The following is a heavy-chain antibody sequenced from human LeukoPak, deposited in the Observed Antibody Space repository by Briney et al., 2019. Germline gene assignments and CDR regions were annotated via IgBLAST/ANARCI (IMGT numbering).Heavy chain of an antibody. J-gene: IGHJ4*02. V-gene: IGHV4-34*01. CDR3: ARGGRYYSVSLGY. D-gene: IGHD4-11*01. CDR1: GGSFSGYY. Sequence: SETLSFTCAVYGGSFSGYYWSWIRQPRGKGLEWIGEINHSGSTNYNRSLKSRVTISVDTSKNQFSLKLSSVTAADTAVYYCARGGRYYSVSLGYWGQGALVTVSS. CDR2: INHSGST.